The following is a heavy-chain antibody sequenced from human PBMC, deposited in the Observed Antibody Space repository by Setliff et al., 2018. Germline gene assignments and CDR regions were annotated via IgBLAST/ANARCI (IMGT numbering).Heavy chain of an antibody. CDR1: GYSFSGYG. Sequence: ASVKVSCKASGYSFSGYGISWVRQASGQGLEWMGWISAYNGNTKYAQKLQGRVTMATDISTSTAYMELRSLRSDDTAVYYCARGGYSYGYDHGFDIWGQGTMVTVSS. D-gene: IGHD5-18*01. J-gene: IGHJ3*02. V-gene: IGHV1-18*01. CDR2: ISAYNGNT. CDR3: ARGGYSYGYDHGFDI.